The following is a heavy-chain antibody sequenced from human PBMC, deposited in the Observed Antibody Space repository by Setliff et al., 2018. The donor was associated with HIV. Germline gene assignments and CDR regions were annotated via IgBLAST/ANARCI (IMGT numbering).Heavy chain of an antibody. CDR3: ARGVVAYDDGDLISLHYFDY. J-gene: IGHJ4*02. V-gene: IGHV4-39*07. D-gene: IGHD4-17*01. CDR2: IYYSGTT. CDR1: GGSISSNSYF. Sequence: SETLSLTCSVSGGSISSNSYFWGWIRQPPGRGLEWIGTIYYSGTTYYIPSLKSRVTISVDTSKNQFSLKLSSVTAADTAVYYCARGVVAYDDGDLISLHYFDYWGQGTLVTVSS.